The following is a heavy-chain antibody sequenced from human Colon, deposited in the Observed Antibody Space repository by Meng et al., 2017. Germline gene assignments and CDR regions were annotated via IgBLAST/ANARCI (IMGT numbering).Heavy chain of an antibody. CDR3: ARAGSGWYFDY. Sequence: GESLKISCAASGFTFSNYAMHWVRQAPGKGLEWVAVISYDENNKYYADSVKGRFTISRDNSKNSLYLQMNSLRAEDTAVYYCARAGSGWYFDYWGQGTLVTVSS. CDR1: GFTFSNYA. D-gene: IGHD6-19*01. CDR2: ISYDENNK. V-gene: IGHV3-30-3*01. J-gene: IGHJ4*02.